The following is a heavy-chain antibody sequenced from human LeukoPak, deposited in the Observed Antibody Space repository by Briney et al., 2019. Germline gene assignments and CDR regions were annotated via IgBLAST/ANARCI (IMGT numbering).Heavy chain of an antibody. J-gene: IGHJ4*02. D-gene: IGHD4-17*01. CDR3: VRDHLYGFDY. CDR2: ISSSSSTI. Sequence: GGSLRLSCAASGFTFSSYAMSWVRQAPGKGLEWISYISSSSSTIWYADSVKGRFTISIDNAKNSLYLQMNSLRAEDTAVFYCVRDHLYGFDYWGQGTLVTVSS. V-gene: IGHV3-48*01. CDR1: GFTFSSYA.